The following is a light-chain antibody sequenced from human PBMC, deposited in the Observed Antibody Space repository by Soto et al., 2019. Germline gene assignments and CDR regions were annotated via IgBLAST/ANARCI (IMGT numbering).Light chain of an antibody. V-gene: IGKV1-33*01. CDR3: QQYDNLTYT. CDR2: DAS. Sequence: DIQMTQSPSSLSASVGDRVTITCQASQDISNYLNWYQQKPGKAPKLLIYDASNLETGVPSMFSGSGSGTDFTFTISSLQPEDIATYYCQQYDNLTYTFGQGTKPEIK. CDR1: QDISNY. J-gene: IGKJ2*01.